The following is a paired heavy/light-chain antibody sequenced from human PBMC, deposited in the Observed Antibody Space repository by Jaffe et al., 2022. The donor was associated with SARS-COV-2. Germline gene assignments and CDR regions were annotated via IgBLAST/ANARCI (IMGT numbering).Light chain of an antibody. CDR2: DVS. Sequence: QSALTQPASVSGSPGQSITISCTGTNSDIGGYTYVSWFQQHPGKAPKLMIYDVSYRPSGVSYRFSGSKSGNTASLTISGLQAEDEAHYYCSSYTSSTTLVAFGGGTKLTVL. J-gene: IGLJ2*01. CDR3: SSYTSSTTLVA. CDR1: NSDIGGYTY. V-gene: IGLV2-14*01.
Heavy chain of an antibody. V-gene: IGHV3-30*04. Sequence: QVQLVESGGGVVQPGRSLRLSCAASGFTFSTYPMNWVRQAPGKGLEWVAFISNDGSNRYYAESVKGRFTISRDNSKNTLYVQMNSLRGEDTALYYCATGYSHSYDYYYFYMDVWGKGTTVTVSS. D-gene: IGHD5-18*01. CDR2: ISNDGSNR. CDR3: ATGYSHSYDYYYFYMDV. J-gene: IGHJ6*03. CDR1: GFTFSTYP.